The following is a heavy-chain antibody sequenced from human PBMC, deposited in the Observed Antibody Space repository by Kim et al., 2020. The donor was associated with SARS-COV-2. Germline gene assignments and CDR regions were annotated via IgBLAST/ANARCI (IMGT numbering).Heavy chain of an antibody. V-gene: IGHV3-23*01. CDR3: AKGADSSSWPYYYYGMDV. Sequence: GGSLRLSCAASGFTFSSYAMSWVRQAPGKGLEWVSAISGSGGSTYYADSVKGRFTISRDNSKNTLYLQMNSLRAEDTAVYYCAKGADSSSWPYYYYGMDVWGQGTTVTVSS. D-gene: IGHD6-13*01. CDR1: GFTFSSYA. J-gene: IGHJ6*02. CDR2: ISGSGGST.